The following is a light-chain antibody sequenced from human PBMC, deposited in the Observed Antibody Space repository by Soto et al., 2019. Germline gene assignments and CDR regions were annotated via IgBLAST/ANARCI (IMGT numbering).Light chain of an antibody. CDR2: DVS. J-gene: IGLJ2*01. CDR1: SSDVGTYEY. CDR3: SSYASNGDVV. Sequence: QSALTQPASVSGSPGQSITISCTGTSSDVGTYEYVSWYQQHPGKAPKLMIYDVSNRPSGVSDRFSGSKSGNTASLTISGLQAEDEADYYCSSYASNGDVVFGGGTKLTVL. V-gene: IGLV2-14*01.